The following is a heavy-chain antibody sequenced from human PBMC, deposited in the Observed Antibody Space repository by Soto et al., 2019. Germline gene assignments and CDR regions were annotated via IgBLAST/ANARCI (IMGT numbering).Heavy chain of an antibody. D-gene: IGHD6-13*01. Sequence: PGGSLRLSCAASGFTFSSYGMHWVRQAPGKGLEWVAVISYDGSNKYYADSVKGRFTISRDNSKNTLYLQMNSLRAEDTAVYYCAKGLSWYIKAIVDYWGQGTLVTVSS. CDR1: GFTFSSYG. V-gene: IGHV3-30*18. CDR2: ISYDGSNK. CDR3: AKGLSWYIKAIVDY. J-gene: IGHJ4*02.